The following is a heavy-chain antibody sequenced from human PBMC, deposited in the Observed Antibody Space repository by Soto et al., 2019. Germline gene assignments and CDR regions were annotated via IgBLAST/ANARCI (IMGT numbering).Heavy chain of an antibody. CDR2: ISGSGGST. CDR1: GFTFRSYA. Sequence: GGSLRLSCAASGFTFRSYAMSWVRQAPGKGLEWVSSISGSGGSTHYADSVKGRFVISRDNSKTTVDLQVNSLRAEDTAVYHCAKLYDSSGGFDYWGQGTLVTVSS. D-gene: IGHD3-22*01. V-gene: IGHV3-23*01. CDR3: AKLYDSSGGFDY. J-gene: IGHJ4*02.